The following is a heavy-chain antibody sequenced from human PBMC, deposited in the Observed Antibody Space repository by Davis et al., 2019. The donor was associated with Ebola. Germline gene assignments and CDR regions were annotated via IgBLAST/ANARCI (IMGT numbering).Heavy chain of an antibody. CDR3: AGVDYGDYRDWFDP. J-gene: IGHJ5*02. Sequence: SETLSLTCTVSGGSITTGSYYWGWIRQPPGKGLEWIGYIHYSGSTNYNPSLRRRVTISVDTAKNQFSLKLTSVTAADTAIYYCAGVDYGDYRDWFDPWGQGTLVTVSS. V-gene: IGHV4-61*01. CDR1: GGSITTGSYY. D-gene: IGHD4-17*01. CDR2: IHYSGST.